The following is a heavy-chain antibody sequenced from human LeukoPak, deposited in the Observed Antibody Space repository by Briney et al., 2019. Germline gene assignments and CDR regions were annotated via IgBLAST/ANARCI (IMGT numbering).Heavy chain of an antibody. D-gene: IGHD2/OR15-2a*01. CDR1: GGSISSYY. CDR2: IYYSGST. CDR3: ARPTSKLGSFDY. Sequence: SETLSLTCTVSGGSISSYYWSWIRQPPGKGLEWIGYIYYSGSTNYNPSLKSRVTISVDTSKNQFSLKLSSVTAADTAVYYCARPTSKLGSFDYWGQGTLVTVSS. V-gene: IGHV4-59*01. J-gene: IGHJ4*02.